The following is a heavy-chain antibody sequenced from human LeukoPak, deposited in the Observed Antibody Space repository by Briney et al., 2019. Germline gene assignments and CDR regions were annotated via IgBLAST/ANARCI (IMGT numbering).Heavy chain of an antibody. V-gene: IGHV4-34*01. CDR1: GGSISSYY. CDR2: INHSGST. CDR3: ARRRITMVRGVIRAPFDY. Sequence: SETLSLTCTVSGGSISSYYWSWIRQPPGKGLEWIGEINHSGSTNYNPSLKSRVTISVDTSKNQFSLKLSSVTTADTAVYYCARRRITMVRGVIRAPFDYWGQGTLVTVSS. D-gene: IGHD3-10*01. J-gene: IGHJ4*02.